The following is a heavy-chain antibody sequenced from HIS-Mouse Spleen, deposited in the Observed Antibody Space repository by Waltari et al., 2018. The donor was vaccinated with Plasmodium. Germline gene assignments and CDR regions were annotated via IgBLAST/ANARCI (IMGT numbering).Heavy chain of an antibody. J-gene: IGHJ4*02. CDR3: ARGYGSGSYYN. CDR1: GGSISSGGYS. Sequence: QLQLQESGSGLVKPSQTLSLTCAVSGGSISSGGYSWSWIRQPPGKGLEWIGYIYHSGSNYYNPSHKRRVTIAGERSKNQFSLKLSAVTAADTAVYYCARGYGSGSYYNWGQGTLVTVSS. V-gene: IGHV4-30-2*01. D-gene: IGHD3-10*01. CDR2: IYHSGSN.